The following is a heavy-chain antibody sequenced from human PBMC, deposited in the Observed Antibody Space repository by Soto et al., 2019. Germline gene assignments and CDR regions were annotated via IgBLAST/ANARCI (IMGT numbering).Heavy chain of an antibody. CDR1: GFTFSSYA. D-gene: IGHD6-6*01. CDR2: ISGSGGST. Sequence: GCLLLSCAASGFTFSSYAMSWVRQAPGKGLEWVSAISGSGGSTYYADSVKGRFTISRDNSKNTLYLQMNSLRAEDTAVYYCAKEPSIAARPTNWGQGTLVTVSS. J-gene: IGHJ4*02. V-gene: IGHV3-23*01. CDR3: AKEPSIAARPTN.